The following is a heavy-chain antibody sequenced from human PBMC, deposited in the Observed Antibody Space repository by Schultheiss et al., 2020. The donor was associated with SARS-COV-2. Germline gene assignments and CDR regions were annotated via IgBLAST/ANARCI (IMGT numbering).Heavy chain of an antibody. Sequence: SLKISCAASGFTFDDYAMHWVRQAPGKGLEWVSGISWNSGSIGYADSVKGRFTISRDNAKNSLYLQMNSLRAEDTALYYCAKRGSSGYYGDAFDIWGQGTMVTVSS. V-gene: IGHV3-9*01. J-gene: IGHJ3*02. CDR3: AKRGSSGYYGDAFDI. CDR2: ISWNSGSI. CDR1: GFTFDDYA. D-gene: IGHD3-22*01.